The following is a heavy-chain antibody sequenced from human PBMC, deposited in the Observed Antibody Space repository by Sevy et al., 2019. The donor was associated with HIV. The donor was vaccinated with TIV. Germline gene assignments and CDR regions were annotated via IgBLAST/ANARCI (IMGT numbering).Heavy chain of an antibody. J-gene: IGHJ6*03. CDR2: ISGSGGST. CDR1: GFTFSSYA. D-gene: IGHD6-13*01. CDR3: AKGEAAADYYYYYYYMDV. Sequence: GGSLRLSCAASGFTFSSYAMSWVRQAPGKGLEWVSAISGSGGSTYYADSVKGRFTISRDNSKNTLYLQMNSLRAEETAVYYCAKGEAAADYYYYYYYMDVWGKGTTVTVSS. V-gene: IGHV3-23*01.